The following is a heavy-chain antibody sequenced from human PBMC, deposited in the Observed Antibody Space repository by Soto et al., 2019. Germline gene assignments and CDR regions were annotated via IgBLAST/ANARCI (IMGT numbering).Heavy chain of an antibody. J-gene: IGHJ4*02. D-gene: IGHD4-4*01. Sequence: SETLSLTCAVHGGSFTGFYWDWVRQPPGKGLEWIGEINHGGTANYNPSLKSRVSISVDMSKSQFSLKLTSVTADDTALYFCARTLGPQVTGYVDSDYRWTIDQWGQGTLVTVSS. CDR1: GGSFTGFY. V-gene: IGHV4-34*01. CDR2: INHGGTA. CDR3: ARTLGPQVTGYVDSDYRWTIDQ.